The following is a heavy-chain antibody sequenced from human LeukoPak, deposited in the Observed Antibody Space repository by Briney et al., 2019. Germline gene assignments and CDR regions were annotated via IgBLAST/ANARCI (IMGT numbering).Heavy chain of an antibody. Sequence: GESLKISCKAFGYSYPTYWIAWGRQMPGKGLEWMGIIYPGDSDTRYSPSFQGQVALSADKSRNTAYLQWSSLTASASAMKDCAATSIVDYGLDYWGPGTLVTVSS. V-gene: IGHV5-51*01. CDR2: IYPGDSDT. D-gene: IGHD4-17*01. J-gene: IGHJ4*02. CDR3: AATSIVDYGLDY. CDR1: GYSYPTYW.